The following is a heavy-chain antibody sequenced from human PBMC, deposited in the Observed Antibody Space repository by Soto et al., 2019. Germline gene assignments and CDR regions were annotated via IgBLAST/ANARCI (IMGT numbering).Heavy chain of an antibody. CDR2: ISGTGGST. J-gene: IGHJ4*02. CDR1: GCTFNNYA. CDR3: AKDRLGGNFDY. Sequence: GGSLRLSCAASGCTFNNYAMNWVRQAPGKGLEWVATISGTGGSTYYADSVKGRFTISRDNSKNTLYLQMNSLRVEDTAVYYCAKDRLGGNFDYWGQGTQVTVS. V-gene: IGHV3-23*01.